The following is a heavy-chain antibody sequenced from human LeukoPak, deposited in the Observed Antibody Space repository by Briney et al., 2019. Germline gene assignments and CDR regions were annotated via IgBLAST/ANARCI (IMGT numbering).Heavy chain of an antibody. V-gene: IGHV3-30*18. D-gene: IGHD2-15*01. J-gene: IGHJ4*02. Sequence: GRSLRLSCAASGFTFSTYGMHWVRQAPGKGLEWVAVISYDGSNKYYTDSVKGRFTISRDNSKNTLYLQMSSLRTEDTAVYYCAKSDLGHRSRQVGHFDYWGQGTLVTVSS. CDR3: AKSDLGHRSRQVGHFDY. CDR2: ISYDGSNK. CDR1: GFTFSTYG.